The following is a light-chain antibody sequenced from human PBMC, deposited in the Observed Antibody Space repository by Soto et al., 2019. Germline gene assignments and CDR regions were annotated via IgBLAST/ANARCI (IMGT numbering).Light chain of an antibody. J-gene: IGKJ1*01. Sequence: ILLTPAPDSVASSLGVWATSDCQSSQSVLYSSNNKNYLAWYQQKPGQPPKLLIYWASTRESGVPDRFSGSGSGTEFPLTITSLQPDDFATYYCQQHNSYPWTFGQGTKVDIK. V-gene: IGKV4-1*01. CDR2: WAS. CDR3: QQHNSYPWT. CDR1: QSVLYSSNNKNY.